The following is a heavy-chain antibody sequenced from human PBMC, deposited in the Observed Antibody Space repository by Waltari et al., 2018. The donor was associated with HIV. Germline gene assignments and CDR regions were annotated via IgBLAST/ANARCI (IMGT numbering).Heavy chain of an antibody. J-gene: IGHJ4*02. CDR1: GFTFGSYS. CDR3: ARRIAAGGTQYFEY. Sequence: EVQLVESGGNLVQPGGSLRLSCAASGFTFGSYSMNWVRQAPGKGLEWVSYISSSSSPTYYADSVRGRFTISRDNAKNSLYLQMNSLRDEDTAVYYCARRIAAGGTQYFEYWGQGTLVTVSS. CDR2: ISSSSSPT. V-gene: IGHV3-48*02. D-gene: IGHD6-13*01.